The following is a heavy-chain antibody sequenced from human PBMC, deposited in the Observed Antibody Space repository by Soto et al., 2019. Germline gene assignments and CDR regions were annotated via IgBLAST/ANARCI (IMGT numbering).Heavy chain of an antibody. V-gene: IGHV4-30-2*01. CDR1: GASISSDGYS. J-gene: IGHJ4*02. CDR3: ASTDPGTSVDY. CDR2: FYHDGTT. D-gene: IGHD1-7*01. Sequence: NLSLTCTVSGASISSDGYSWSWIRQPPGKGLEWIGYFYHDGTTYYNPSLRSRVTISVDKSKNQFSLKLISVTAADTAVYYCASTDPGTSVDYCGQGSLVIVSS.